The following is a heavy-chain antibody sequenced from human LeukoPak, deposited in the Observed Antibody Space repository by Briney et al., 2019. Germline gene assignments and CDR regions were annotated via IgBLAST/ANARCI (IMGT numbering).Heavy chain of an antibody. Sequence: ASVKVSCKASGYTFTSYGISWVRQAPGQGLEWMGWISAYNDNTNYAQKLQGRVTMTTDTSTSTAYMELRSLRSDDTAVYYCARDIVVVPAASYYYYGMDVWGQGTTVTVSS. CDR2: ISAYNDNT. D-gene: IGHD2-2*01. CDR3: ARDIVVVPAASYYYYGMDV. CDR1: GYTFTSYG. J-gene: IGHJ6*02. V-gene: IGHV1-18*01.